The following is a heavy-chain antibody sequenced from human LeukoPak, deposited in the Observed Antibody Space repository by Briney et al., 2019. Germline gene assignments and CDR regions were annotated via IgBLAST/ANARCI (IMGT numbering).Heavy chain of an antibody. CDR3: ARDRGTPDYYDTSGYDY. J-gene: IGHJ4*02. CDR1: GGSFSGYY. D-gene: IGHD3-22*01. CDR2: IYHSGST. Sequence: SETPSLTCAVYGGSFSGYYWSWIRQPPGKGLEWIGEIYHSGSTNYNPSLKSRVTISVDKSKNQFSLKLSSVTAADTAVYYCARDRGTPDYYDTSGYDYWGQGTLVTVSS. V-gene: IGHV4-34*01.